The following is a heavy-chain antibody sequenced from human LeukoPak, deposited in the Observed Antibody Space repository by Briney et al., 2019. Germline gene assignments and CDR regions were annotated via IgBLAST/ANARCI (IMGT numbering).Heavy chain of an antibody. D-gene: IGHD4-17*01. CDR1: GFNFRSYD. V-gene: IGHV3-23*01. CDR2: ISRGVGST. Sequence: GGSLRLSCAASGFNFRSYDLSWVRHTPGKGLQCVSTISRGVGSTSYADSVKGRFTISRDNSKNTLYLQMDNLRADDTAVHYCVKKGQDGDGGKPDWGQGTLVTVSS. CDR3: VKKGQDGDGGKPD. J-gene: IGHJ4*02.